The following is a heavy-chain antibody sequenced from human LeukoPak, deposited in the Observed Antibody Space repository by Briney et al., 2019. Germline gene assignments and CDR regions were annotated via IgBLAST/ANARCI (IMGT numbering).Heavy chain of an antibody. CDR2: IYYRGST. CDR3: ATYYYDSSGYPRFDY. Sequence: SETLSLTCTVSGGSISSYYWSWIRQPPGKGLEWIGYIYYRGSTNYNPSLKSRVTISVDTSKNQSSLKLSSVTAADTAVYYCATYYYDSSGYPRFDYWGQGTLVTVSS. J-gene: IGHJ4*02. D-gene: IGHD3-22*01. CDR1: GGSISSYY. V-gene: IGHV4-59*01.